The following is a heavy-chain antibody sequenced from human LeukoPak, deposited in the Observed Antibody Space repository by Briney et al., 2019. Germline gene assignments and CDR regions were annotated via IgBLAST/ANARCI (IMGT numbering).Heavy chain of an antibody. CDR2: INHSGRT. J-gene: IGHJ5*02. D-gene: IGHD6-6*01. V-gene: IGHV4-34*01. Sequence: PSETLSLTCAVYGGSFSGYHWSWIRQPPGKGLEWIGDINHSGRTNYNPSLKSRVTISVDTSKNQFSLKLSSVTAADTAVYYCARTRSPSYNWFDPWGQGTLVTVSS. CDR3: ARTRSPSYNWFDP. CDR1: GGSFSGYH.